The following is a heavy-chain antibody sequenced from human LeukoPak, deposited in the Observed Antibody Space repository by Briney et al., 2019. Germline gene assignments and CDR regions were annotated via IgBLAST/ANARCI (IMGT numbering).Heavy chain of an antibody. CDR3: ARGDDYKSTLFDY. J-gene: IGHJ4*02. CDR1: GDSVGSSVSGNSR. CDR2: IYRSGGT. V-gene: IGHV4-4*02. D-gene: IGHD5-12*01. Sequence: SETLSLTCAVSGDSVGSSVSGNSRWNWVRQTPGKGLEWIGEIYRSGGTHYNPALRRRVTMSLDRSKNHLSLNVRSVTAADTAVYYCARGDDYKSTLFDYWGQGTLVTVSS.